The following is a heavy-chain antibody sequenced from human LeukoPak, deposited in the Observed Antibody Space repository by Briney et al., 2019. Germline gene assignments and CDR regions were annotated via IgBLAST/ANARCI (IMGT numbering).Heavy chain of an antibody. CDR1: GFSLSTSGVA. D-gene: IGHD6-6*01. V-gene: IGHV2-5*02. J-gene: IGHJ3*01. CDR3: AHMRKRFGSSSLHSNDAFDV. CDR2: IYWDDDK. Sequence: ESGPTLVKPTQTPTLTCTFSGFSLSTSGVAVGWIPHPPGKALDWLALIYWDDDKRYSPSLKSRLTITKDTSKKQVVLKMINMGPVDTATYYCAHMRKRFGSSSLHSNDAFDVWGQGTTVTVSS.